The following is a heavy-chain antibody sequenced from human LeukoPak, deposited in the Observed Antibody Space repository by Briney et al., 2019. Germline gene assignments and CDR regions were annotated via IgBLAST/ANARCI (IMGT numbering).Heavy chain of an antibody. J-gene: IGHJ2*01. V-gene: IGHV4-4*07. CDR1: GGSINSYY. D-gene: IGHD5-18*01. CDR3: ARESDTAMVNWYFDL. CDR2: IYTGGST. Sequence: SETLSLTCTVSGGSINSYYWSWIRQPAGKGLEWIGRIYTGGSTNYNPSLKSRVTMSVDTSKNQFSLKLSSVTAADTAVYYCARESDTAMVNWYFDLWGRGTLVTVSS.